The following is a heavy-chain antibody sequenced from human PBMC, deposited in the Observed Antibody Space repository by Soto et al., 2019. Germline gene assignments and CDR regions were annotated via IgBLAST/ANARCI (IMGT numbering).Heavy chain of an antibody. D-gene: IGHD6-19*01. CDR1: SASIISEQR. CDR3: ARSFGWYAIDQ. J-gene: IGHJ4*02. V-gene: IGHV4-4*02. Sequence: QMQLQVSGPGLVKPSETLSLTCAVSSASIISEQRWSWVRQPPGKGLEWIGEIHHSGSTNNNPSLRSRVTMSVDKSKNQFSLNLNSVTAADTAVYYCARSFGWYAIDQWGQGTLVIVSS. CDR2: IHHSGST.